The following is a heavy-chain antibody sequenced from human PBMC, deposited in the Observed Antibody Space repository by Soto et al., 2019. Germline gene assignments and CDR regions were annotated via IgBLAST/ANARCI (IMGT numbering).Heavy chain of an antibody. V-gene: IGHV4-39*01. CDR3: ARPLGYCSGGSCKRYYYGMDV. J-gene: IGHJ6*02. D-gene: IGHD2-15*01. CDR2: IYYSGST. Sequence: SETLSLTCTVSGGSISSSSYYWGWIRQPPGKGLEWIGSIYYSGSTYYNPSLKSRVTISVDTSKNQFSLKLSSVTAADTAVYYCARPLGYCSGGSCKRYYYGMDVWGQGTTVTSP. CDR1: GGSISSSSYY.